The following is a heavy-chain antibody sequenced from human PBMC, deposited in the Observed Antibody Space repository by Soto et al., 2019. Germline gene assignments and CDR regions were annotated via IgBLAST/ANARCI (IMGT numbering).Heavy chain of an antibody. CDR2: IYYSGST. D-gene: IGHD2-15*01. V-gene: IGHV4-59*01. CDR3: ARAPHCSGGSCYSSWFDP. J-gene: IGHJ5*02. CDR1: GGSISSYY. Sequence: SETLSLTCTVSGGSISSYYWSWIRQPPWKGLGWIGYIYYSGSTNYNPSLKSRVTISVDTSKNQFSLKLSSVTAADTAVYYCARAPHCSGGSCYSSWFDPWGQGTLVTVSS.